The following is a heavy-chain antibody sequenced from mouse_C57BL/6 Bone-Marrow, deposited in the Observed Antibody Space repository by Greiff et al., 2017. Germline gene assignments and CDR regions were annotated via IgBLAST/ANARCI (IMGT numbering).Heavy chain of an antibody. CDR2: INYDGSST. Sequence: DVHLVESEGGLVQPGSSMKLSCTASGFTFSDYYMAWVRQVPEKGLEWVANINYDGSSTYYLDSLKSRFIISRDNAKNILYLQMSSLKSEDTATYYCARDGYYPSYAMDYWGQGTSVTVSS. V-gene: IGHV5-16*01. D-gene: IGHD2-3*01. CDR3: ARDGYYPSYAMDY. CDR1: GFTFSDYY. J-gene: IGHJ4*01.